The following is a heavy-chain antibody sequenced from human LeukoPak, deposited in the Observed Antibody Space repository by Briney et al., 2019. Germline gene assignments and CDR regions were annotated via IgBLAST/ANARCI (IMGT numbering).Heavy chain of an antibody. Sequence: GGSLRLSCAASGFTFSQMSWVRQAPGKGLEWVANIKQDGSEKYYVDSVKGRFTISRDNAKNSLYLQMNSLRAEDTAVYYCAREIAAAGGFDYWGQGTPVTVSS. CDR1: GFTFSQ. CDR3: AREIAAAGGFDY. J-gene: IGHJ4*02. D-gene: IGHD6-13*01. V-gene: IGHV3-7*01. CDR2: IKQDGSEK.